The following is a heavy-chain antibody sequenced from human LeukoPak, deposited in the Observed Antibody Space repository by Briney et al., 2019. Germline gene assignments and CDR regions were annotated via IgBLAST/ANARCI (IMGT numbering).Heavy chain of an antibody. CDR1: GGSISSYY. D-gene: IGHD2-15*01. Sequence: PSETLSLTCTVSGGSISSYYWSWIRQPAGKGLEWIGRIYTSGSTNYNPSLKSRVTMSVDTSKNQFSLKLSSVTAADTAVYYCARNLMICSGGSCYSYYFDYWGQGTLVTVSS. V-gene: IGHV4-4*07. CDR3: ARNLMICSGGSCYSYYFDY. CDR2: IYTSGST. J-gene: IGHJ4*02.